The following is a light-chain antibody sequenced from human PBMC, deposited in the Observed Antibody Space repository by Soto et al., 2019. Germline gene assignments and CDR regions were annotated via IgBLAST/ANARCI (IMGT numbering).Light chain of an antibody. Sequence: QAVVTQEPSFSVSPGRTVTLTCGLSSGSVSTSYYPSWYQQTPGQAPRTLIYSTNTRSSGVPDRFSGSILGNKAALTITGAQADDESDYYCVLYMGSVFGGGTKVTVL. CDR2: STN. CDR1: SGSVSTSYY. V-gene: IGLV8-61*01. J-gene: IGLJ3*02. CDR3: VLYMGSV.